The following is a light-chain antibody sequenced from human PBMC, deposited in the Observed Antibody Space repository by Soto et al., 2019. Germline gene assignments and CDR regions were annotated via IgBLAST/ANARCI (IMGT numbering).Light chain of an antibody. Sequence: EIVMTQSPASLSVSPGESATLSCRASQSIISHFAWYQQKPGQAPRLLIYDSSTRATGVPARFSGSGSGTEFTLTISSLQSEDFALYFCQQFHISPQTFGQGTKVEVK. J-gene: IGKJ1*01. CDR1: QSIISH. V-gene: IGKV3-15*01. CDR2: DSS. CDR3: QQFHISPQT.